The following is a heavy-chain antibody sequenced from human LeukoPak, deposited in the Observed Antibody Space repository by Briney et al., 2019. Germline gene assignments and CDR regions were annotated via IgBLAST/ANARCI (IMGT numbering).Heavy chain of an antibody. J-gene: IGHJ4*02. CDR3: ARAPGSSSWHEGGY. CDR1: GFTFSSYE. V-gene: IGHV3-48*03. Sequence: GGPLRLSCVVSGFTFSSYEMNWVRQAPGKGLEWVSYISNSGTTIYYADSVKGRFTISRDNAKNSLYLQMNSLRAEDTAVYYCARAPGSSSWHEGGYWGQGTLVTVSS. D-gene: IGHD6-13*01. CDR2: ISNSGTTI.